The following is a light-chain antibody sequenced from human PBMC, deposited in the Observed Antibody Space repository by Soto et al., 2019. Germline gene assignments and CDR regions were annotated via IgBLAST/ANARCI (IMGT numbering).Light chain of an antibody. Sequence: EIVLTQSPGTLSLSPGERATLSCRASQSVSSYLAWYQQKPGQAPRLLIYDASNRATGTPARFSGSGSGTDFTLTISSLEPEDFAVYYCQQRSNWSWTFGQGTKVDIK. CDR2: DAS. J-gene: IGKJ1*01. CDR3: QQRSNWSWT. V-gene: IGKV3-11*01. CDR1: QSVSSY.